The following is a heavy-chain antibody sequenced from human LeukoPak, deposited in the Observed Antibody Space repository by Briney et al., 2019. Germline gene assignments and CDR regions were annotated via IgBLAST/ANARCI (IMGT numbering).Heavy chain of an antibody. J-gene: IGHJ4*02. CDR2: ISSSGSTI. V-gene: IGHV3-11*01. D-gene: IGHD2-2*01. CDR1: GFTFSDYY. CDR3: AREVVVPAAMFDY. Sequence: PGGSLRLSCAASGFTFSDYYMSWIRQAPGKGLERVSHISSSGSTIYYADSVKGRFTISRDNAKNSLYLQMNSLRAEDTAVYYCAREVVVPAAMFDYWGQGTLVTVSS.